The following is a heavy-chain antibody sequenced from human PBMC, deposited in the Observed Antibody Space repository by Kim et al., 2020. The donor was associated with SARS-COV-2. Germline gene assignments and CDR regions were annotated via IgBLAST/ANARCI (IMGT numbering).Heavy chain of an antibody. CDR2: IYYSGST. V-gene: IGHV4-39*07. J-gene: IGHJ4*02. D-gene: IGHD6-13*01. CDR1: GGSISSSSYY. CDR3: ARSPPKRIAAAGSFDY. Sequence: SETLSLTCTVSGGSISSSSYYWGWIRQPPGKGLEWIGSIYYSGSTYYNPSLKSRVTISVDTSKNQFSLKLSSVTAADTAVYYCARSPPKRIAAAGSFDYWGQGTLVTVSS.